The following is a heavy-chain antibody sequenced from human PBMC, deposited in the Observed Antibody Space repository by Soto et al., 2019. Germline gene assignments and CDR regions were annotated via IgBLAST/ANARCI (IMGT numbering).Heavy chain of an antibody. J-gene: IGHJ4*02. CDR3: AREVQVHTPAFVY. V-gene: IGHV1-69*19. CDR2: IYPMFGAA. D-gene: IGHD3-10*01. Sequence: QVQLVQSGAEMKKPGSSVKVSCQSSGGTFNTYAVNWVRQAPGQGPEWMGDIYPMFGAANYAPKFQGRVTSTADECTGTSYMQLSSLTSEDTALYFCAREVQVHTPAFVYWGQGTLVTVSS. CDR1: GGTFNTYA.